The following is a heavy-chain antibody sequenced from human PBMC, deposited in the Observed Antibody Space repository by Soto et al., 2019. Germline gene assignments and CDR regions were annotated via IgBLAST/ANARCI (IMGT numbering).Heavy chain of an antibody. V-gene: IGHV1-69*01. Sequence: QVQLVQSGAEVKEPGSSVKVSCKASGGGNLRDYRTTWVRRAPGQGLEWMGGIIPKLGSANYAQNFQGRVTVTADESTNTVYMELRSLRSDDTAVYYCGRGSDGYNFGAVYWGQGAPVTVSS. J-gene: IGHJ4*02. CDR3: GRGSDGYNFGAVY. D-gene: IGHD5-12*01. CDR1: GGGNLRDYR. CDR2: IIPKLGSA.